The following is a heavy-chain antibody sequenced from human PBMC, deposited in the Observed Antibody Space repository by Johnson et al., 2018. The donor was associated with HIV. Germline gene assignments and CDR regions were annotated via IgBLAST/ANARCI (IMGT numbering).Heavy chain of an antibody. J-gene: IGHJ3*02. D-gene: IGHD3-9*01. CDR2: ISYDGSNK. CDR1: GFTFSSFD. Sequence: QVQLVESGGGVVKPGRSLRLSCAASGFTFSSFDMHWVRQAPGKGLEWVALISYDGSNKYYADSVKGRFTISRHNSKTTLYLQMNSLRAEDTAVYYCASVYYDILTGYYYDALDIWGRGTMVTVSS. V-gene: IGHV3-30-3*01. CDR3: ASVYYDILTGYYYDALDI.